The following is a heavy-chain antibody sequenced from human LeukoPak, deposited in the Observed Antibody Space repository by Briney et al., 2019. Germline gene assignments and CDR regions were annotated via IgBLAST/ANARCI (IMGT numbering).Heavy chain of an antibody. V-gene: IGHV3-23*01. CDR1: GFTFSRYA. CDR2: ISGSGVST. J-gene: IGHJ4*02. Sequence: PGGSLRLSCAASGFTFSRYAMSWVRQAPGKGLEWVSAISGSGVSTYYADSVKGRFTISRDNSKNTLHLQIDSLRAEDTALYYCAKMMSGAAYYYDLYYWGQGTLVTVSS. D-gene: IGHD3-16*01. CDR3: AKMMSGAAYYYDLYY.